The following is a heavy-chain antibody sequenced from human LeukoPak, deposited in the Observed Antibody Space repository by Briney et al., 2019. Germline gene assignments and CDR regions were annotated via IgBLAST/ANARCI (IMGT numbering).Heavy chain of an antibody. D-gene: IGHD3-10*01. CDR1: GFTFSSYA. J-gene: IGHJ4*02. CDR3: AKRPLFYGSGSYDYFDY. CDR2: ISGSGGST. V-gene: IGHV3-23*01. Sequence: GGSLRLSCAASGFTFSSYAMSWVRQAPGKGLEWVSAISGSGGSTYYADSVKGRFTISRDNSKNTLYLQMNSLRAEDTAVYYCAKRPLFYGSGSYDYFDYWGQGTLVTVSS.